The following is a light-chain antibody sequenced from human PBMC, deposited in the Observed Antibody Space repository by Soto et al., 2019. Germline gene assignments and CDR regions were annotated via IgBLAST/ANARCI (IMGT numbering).Light chain of an antibody. J-gene: IGLJ1*01. CDR2: DTS. CDR1: TGAVATGHY. CDR3: LLYIGGYA. Sequence: QAVVTQEPSLTVSPGGTVTLTCGSSTGAVATGHYAYWFQLKPGRAPRPLIYDTSNKFSWTPARFSGSLLGGKAALTLSGAQPEDEADYSCLLYIGGYAFGTGTKVTVL. V-gene: IGLV7-46*01.